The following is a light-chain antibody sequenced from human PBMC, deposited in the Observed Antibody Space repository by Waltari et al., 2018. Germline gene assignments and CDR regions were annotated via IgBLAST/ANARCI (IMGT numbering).Light chain of an antibody. CDR2: DVT. Sequence: QSALTQPASVSGSPGQSITTSCTGTSSDVGGYNFISWHQQHPGQAPKLMIYDVTNRPSGVSDRFSGSKSGNSASLTISGLQAEDEADYYCSSYTSSNTVVFGGGTKLTVL. J-gene: IGLJ2*01. V-gene: IGLV2-14*03. CDR3: SSYTSSNTVV. CDR1: SSDVGGYNF.